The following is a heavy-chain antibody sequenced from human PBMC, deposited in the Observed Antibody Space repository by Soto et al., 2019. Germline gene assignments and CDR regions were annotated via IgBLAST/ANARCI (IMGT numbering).Heavy chain of an antibody. D-gene: IGHD3-9*01. J-gene: IGHJ5*02. Sequence: QVQLVQSGAEVKKPGASVKVSCKASGYTFTSYDINWVRQATGQGLEWMGWMNPNSGNTGYAQKFQGRVNMTRNTSISTAYMELSSLRSEDTAVYYCARGNYDILTGYPSWFDPWGQGTLVTVSS. CDR2: MNPNSGNT. CDR1: GYTFTSYD. CDR3: ARGNYDILTGYPSWFDP. V-gene: IGHV1-8*01.